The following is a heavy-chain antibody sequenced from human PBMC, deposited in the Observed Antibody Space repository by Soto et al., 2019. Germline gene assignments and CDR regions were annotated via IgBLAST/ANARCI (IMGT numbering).Heavy chain of an antibody. CDR2: IYYSGST. V-gene: IGHV4-59*01. J-gene: IGHJ4*02. Sequence: QVQLQESGPGLVKPSETLSLTCTVSGGSISSYYWSWIRQPPGKGLEWIGYIYYSGSTNYNPSLKSXXTXSXXTSKNQCSLKLSSVTAADTAVYYCARTEGDWSLDYWGQGTLVTVSS. CDR1: GGSISSYY. CDR3: ARTEGDWSLDY. D-gene: IGHD2-21*02.